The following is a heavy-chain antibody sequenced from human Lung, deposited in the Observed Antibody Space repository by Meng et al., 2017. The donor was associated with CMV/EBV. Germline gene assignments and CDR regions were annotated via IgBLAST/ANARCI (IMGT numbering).Heavy chain of an antibody. V-gene: IGHV1-2*02. Sequence: SVXVSCKTPGYTFAGHYLHWLRQAPGQGLEWMAWIHYDTGETNYAQNFHGRVTVTRETSITKVYMELRSLRPDDTAMYYCAGEDNWGPDYWGQGTLVTVSS. CDR1: GYTFAGHY. J-gene: IGHJ4*02. CDR2: IHYDTGET. CDR3: AGEDNWGPDY. D-gene: IGHD7-27*01.